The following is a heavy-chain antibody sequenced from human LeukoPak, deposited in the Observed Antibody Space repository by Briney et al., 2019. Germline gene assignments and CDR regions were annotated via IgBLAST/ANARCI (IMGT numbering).Heavy chain of an antibody. J-gene: IGHJ4*02. V-gene: IGHV4-38-2*01. CDR3: AAGIPYNWNDGIFDY. CDR1: GYSISSGYY. D-gene: IGHD1-20*01. CDR2: IYHSGST. Sequence: SETLSLTCAVSGYSISSGYYWGWIRQPAGKGLEWIGSIYHSGSTYYNPSLKSRVTISVDTSKNQFSLKLSSVTAADTAVYYCAAGIPYNWNDGIFDYWGQGTLVTVSS.